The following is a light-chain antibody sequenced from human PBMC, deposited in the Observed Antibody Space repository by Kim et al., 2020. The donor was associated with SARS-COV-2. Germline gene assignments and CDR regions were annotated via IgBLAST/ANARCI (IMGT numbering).Light chain of an antibody. CDR1: QTVSSNY. CDR2: GAS. Sequence: SPEESATLSGRASQTVSSNYLAWFQQKPAKAPRLLIYGASSRATGIPDRFSGSGSGTDFTLTISRLEPEDFAVYYCQQYGSSPFTFGPGTKVDIK. J-gene: IGKJ3*01. CDR3: QQYGSSPFT. V-gene: IGKV3-20*01.